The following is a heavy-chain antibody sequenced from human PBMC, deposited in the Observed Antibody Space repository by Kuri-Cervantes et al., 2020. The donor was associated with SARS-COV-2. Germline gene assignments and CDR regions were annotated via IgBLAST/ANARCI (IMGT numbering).Heavy chain of an antibody. CDR1: GGSISGYY. CDR3: ARAIRATVTDYIYYMDV. V-gene: IGHV4-59*01. J-gene: IGHJ6*03. CDR2: IYYSENT. Sequence: GSLRLSCTVSGGSISGYYWTWIRQPPGKGLERIGNIYYSENTKYNPSLKSRVTISIDTSKNQLSLNLSSVTATDTALYYCARAIRATVTDYIYYMDVWGRGTTVTVSS. D-gene: IGHD4-17*01.